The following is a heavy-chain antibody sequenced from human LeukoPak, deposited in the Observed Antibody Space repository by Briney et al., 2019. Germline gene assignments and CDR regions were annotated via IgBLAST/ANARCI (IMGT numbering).Heavy chain of an antibody. D-gene: IGHD1-26*01. V-gene: IGHV4-34*01. CDR1: GGSISSYY. CDR2: INHSGST. J-gene: IGHJ4*02. Sequence: MASETLSLTCTVSGGSISSYYWSWIRQPPGKGLEWIGEINHSGSTNYNPSLKSRVTIPVDTSKNQFSLKLSSVTAADTAVYYCARVGASSGFDYWGQGTLVTVSS. CDR3: ARVGASSGFDY.